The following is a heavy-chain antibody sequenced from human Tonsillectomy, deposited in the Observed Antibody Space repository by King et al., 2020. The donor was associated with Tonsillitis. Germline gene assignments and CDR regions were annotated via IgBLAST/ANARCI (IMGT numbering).Heavy chain of an antibody. V-gene: IGHV3-30-3*01. CDR3: ATSRVLPATLDY. J-gene: IGHJ4*02. CDR2: ISFDGSNK. Sequence: QLVQSGGGVVQPGRSLRLSCAASGFIFSNYAMHWVRQAPGKGLEWLAVISFDGSNKYSADSVKGRFTISRDNSKNTLYLQINSLRAEDTAVYYCATSRVLPATLDYWGQGTLVTVSS. CDR1: GFIFSNYA. D-gene: IGHD2-2*01.